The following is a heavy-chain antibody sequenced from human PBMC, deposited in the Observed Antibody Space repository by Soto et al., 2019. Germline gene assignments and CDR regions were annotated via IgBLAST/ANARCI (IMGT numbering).Heavy chain of an antibody. CDR1: GGSFSGYY. D-gene: IGHD5-18*01. J-gene: IGHJ6*02. Sequence: SETLSLTCAVYGGSFSGYYWSWIRQPPGKGLEWIGEINHSGSTNYNPSRKSRVTISVDTSKNQFSLKLSSVTAADTAVYYCARGIGGYSYGYSEIFYYYYGMDVWGQGTTVTVSS. CDR2: INHSGST. CDR3: ARGIGGYSYGYSEIFYYYYGMDV. V-gene: IGHV4-34*01.